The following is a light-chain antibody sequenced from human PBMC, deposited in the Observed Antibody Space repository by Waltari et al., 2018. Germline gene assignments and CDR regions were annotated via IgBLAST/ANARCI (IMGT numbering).Light chain of an antibody. J-gene: IGKJ4*01. CDR3: QQYSSGTPLT. CDR2: GAS. CDR1: QSVSNK. V-gene: IGKV3-15*01. Sequence: EIVMTQSPAILSVSPGERANLSCRASQSVSNKLAWYRQKPGQAPRLLIYGASSRATGIPDRISGSGSGTEFTLTISSLQSEDFAVYYCQQYSSGTPLTFGGGTKVEI.